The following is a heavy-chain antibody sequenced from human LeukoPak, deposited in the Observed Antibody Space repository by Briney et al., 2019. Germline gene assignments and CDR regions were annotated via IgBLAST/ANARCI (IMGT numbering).Heavy chain of an antibody. CDR3: AREGDGYNYRDYFDY. V-gene: IGHV4-61*02. CDR2: IYTSGST. CDR1: GGSISSGSYY. D-gene: IGHD5-24*01. J-gene: IGHJ4*02. Sequence: SDTLSLTCTVSGGSISSGSYYWSWIRQPAGKGLEWIGRIYTSGSTNYNPSLKSRVTISVDTSKNQFSLKLSSVTAADTAVYYCAREGDGYNYRDYFDYWGQGTLVTVSS.